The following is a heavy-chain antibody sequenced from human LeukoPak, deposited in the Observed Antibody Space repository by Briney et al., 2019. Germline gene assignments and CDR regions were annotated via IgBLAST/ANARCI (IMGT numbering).Heavy chain of an antibody. D-gene: IGHD2/OR15-2a*01. Sequence: SETLSLTCSVSGASISSYFWSWIMQPPGKGLEWIGYIYDSGSTNYNPSLKSRVTISVDTSKDHFSLRLSSVTAADTAVYYCARQMFLGGMDVWGQGTTVTVSS. CDR3: ARQMFLGGMDV. J-gene: IGHJ6*02. CDR2: IYDSGST. CDR1: GASISSYF. V-gene: IGHV4-59*08.